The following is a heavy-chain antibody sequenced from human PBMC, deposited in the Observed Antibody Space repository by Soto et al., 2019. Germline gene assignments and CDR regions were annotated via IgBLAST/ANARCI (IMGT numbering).Heavy chain of an antibody. CDR2: ISSSSSYT. V-gene: IGHV3-11*06. J-gene: IGHJ6*02. D-gene: IGHD2-15*01. CDR3: ARDIYCSGGSCYTYYYYGMDV. CDR1: GFTFSDYY. Sequence: QVQLVESGGGLVKPGGSLRLSCAASGFTFSDYYMSWIRQAPGKGLEWVSYISSSSSYTNYADSVKGRFTITRDNAKNSLYLQMNSLRAEDTAVYYCARDIYCSGGSCYTYYYYGMDVWGQGTTVTVSS.